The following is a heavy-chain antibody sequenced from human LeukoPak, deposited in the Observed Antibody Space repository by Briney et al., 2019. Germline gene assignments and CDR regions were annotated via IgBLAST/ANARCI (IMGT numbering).Heavy chain of an antibody. CDR3: AKGQLLWFGESNFDY. J-gene: IGHJ4*02. Sequence: GALRLSCAASGFTFSSYAMSWVRQAPGKGLEWVSAISGSGGSTYYADSVKGRFTISRDNSKNTLYLQMNNLRAEDTAVYYCAKGQLLWFGESNFDYWGQGTLVTVSS. CDR2: ISGSGGST. V-gene: IGHV3-23*01. CDR1: GFTFSSYA. D-gene: IGHD3-10*01.